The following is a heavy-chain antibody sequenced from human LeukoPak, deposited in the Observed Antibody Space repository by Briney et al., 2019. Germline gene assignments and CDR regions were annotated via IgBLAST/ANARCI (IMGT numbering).Heavy chain of an antibody. CDR3: ARGSGSWLSSSWSPVDY. CDR2: VWYDGSNK. D-gene: IGHD6-13*01. Sequence: RSLRLSCAATGFTFSSYGMHWVRQAPGKGLEWVAVVWYDGSNKYYADSVKGRFTLSRDNSKNTLYLQMNSLRAEDTAVYYCARGSGSWLSSSWSPVDYWGQGTLVTVSS. CDR1: GFTFSSYG. J-gene: IGHJ4*02. V-gene: IGHV3-33*01.